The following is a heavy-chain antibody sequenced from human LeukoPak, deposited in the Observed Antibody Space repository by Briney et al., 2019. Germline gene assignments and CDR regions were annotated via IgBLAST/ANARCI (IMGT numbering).Heavy chain of an antibody. CDR2: ISNNGGRT. Sequence: GGSLGLSCSVSGFTFSVYDMHWVRQAPGKGLECVSLISNNGGRTYYADSVKGRFTISRDNSKNTLYLQMSSLRADDTAVYYCVKDGGYHGSGSSCYFDYWGQGTLVTVSS. CDR1: GFTFSVYD. V-gene: IGHV3-64D*06. CDR3: VKDGGYHGSGSSCYFDY. D-gene: IGHD3-10*01. J-gene: IGHJ4*02.